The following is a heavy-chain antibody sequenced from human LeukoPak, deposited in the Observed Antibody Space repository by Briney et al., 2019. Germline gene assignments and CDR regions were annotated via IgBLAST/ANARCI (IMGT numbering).Heavy chain of an antibody. CDR3: ARWNRGDYFDY. Sequence: SETLSLTCTVSGGSTSSYYWSWIRQPPGKGLEWIGYIYYSGSTNYNPSLKSRVTISVDSSNNQCSLKLSSVTAADTAVYYCARWNRGDYFDYWGQGTLVTVSS. V-gene: IGHV4-59*01. D-gene: IGHD1-1*01. J-gene: IGHJ4*02. CDR2: IYYSGST. CDR1: GGSTSSYY.